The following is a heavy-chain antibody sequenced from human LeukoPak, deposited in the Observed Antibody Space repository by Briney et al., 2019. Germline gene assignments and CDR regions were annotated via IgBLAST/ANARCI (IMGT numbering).Heavy chain of an antibody. CDR2: INPNGGGT. V-gene: IGHV1-2*02. CDR1: GYTFSGYW. J-gene: IGHJ4*02. Sequence: AASVKVSCKASGYTFSGYWIHWVRQAPGQGLEWMGWINPNGGGTSYSQKFQGRVTLTRDTSITTAYMELVNLRSDDTAVYYCARALYSGYDYWGQGTLVTVSS. CDR3: ARALYSGYDY. D-gene: IGHD5-12*01.